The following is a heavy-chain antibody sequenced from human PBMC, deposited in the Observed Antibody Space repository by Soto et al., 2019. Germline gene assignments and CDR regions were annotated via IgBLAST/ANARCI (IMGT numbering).Heavy chain of an antibody. D-gene: IGHD3-9*01. CDR3: ARADVLRYFDWLLSPPRDYGMDV. V-gene: IGHV1-18*01. J-gene: IGHJ6*02. Sequence: GASVKVSCKASGYTFTIYGIIWVRQAPGQGLEWMGWISAYNGNTNYAQKLQGRVTMTTDTSTSTAYMELRSLRSDDTAVYYCARADVLRYFDWLLSPPRDYGMDVWGQGTTVTVSS. CDR2: ISAYNGNT. CDR1: GYTFTIYG.